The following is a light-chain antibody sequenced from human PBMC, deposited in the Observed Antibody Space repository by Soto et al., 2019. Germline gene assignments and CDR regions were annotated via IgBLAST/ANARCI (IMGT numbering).Light chain of an antibody. V-gene: IGKV3-15*01. Sequence: ERAGTQAQNKRSVARGERATRSCRASQSISSNLAWYLQKVGQAPRLLIYGASTRAPGISARFSGSGSGTEFTLPIISLQSADFAVYYCHQYNFWTSCGQGTLV. CDR2: GAS. CDR3: HQYNFWTS. J-gene: IGKJ1*01. CDR1: QSISSN.